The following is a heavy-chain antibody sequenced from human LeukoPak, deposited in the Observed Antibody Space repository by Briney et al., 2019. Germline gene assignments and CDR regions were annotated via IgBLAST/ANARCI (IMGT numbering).Heavy chain of an antibody. Sequence: QPGGSLRLSCAASGFSFNNYDIHWVRQASGKGLEWVSAIDSAGDTYYAGSVKGRFIISRENAKNSLFLQMTSLRVGDTAVYYCAREGLPAAGTPFDYWGQGMLVTVSS. D-gene: IGHD6-13*01. J-gene: IGHJ4*02. CDR2: IDSAGDT. CDR1: GFSFNNYD. CDR3: AREGLPAAGTPFDY. V-gene: IGHV3-13*01.